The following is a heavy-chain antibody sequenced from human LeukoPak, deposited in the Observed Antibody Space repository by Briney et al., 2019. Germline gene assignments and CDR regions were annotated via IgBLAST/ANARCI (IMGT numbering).Heavy chain of an antibody. V-gene: IGHV3-21*01. CDR2: ISSSSYR. CDR3: VRDGGLYSGSYFFDY. J-gene: IGHJ4*02. CDR1: GFTFSSYS. Sequence: PGGSLRLSCAASGFTFSSYSMNWVRQAPGKGLEWVSSISSSSYRYYADSVKGRFTISRDNAKNSLYLQVNSLRAEDTAVYYCVRDGGLYSGSYFFDYWGQGTLVTVSS. D-gene: IGHD1-26*01.